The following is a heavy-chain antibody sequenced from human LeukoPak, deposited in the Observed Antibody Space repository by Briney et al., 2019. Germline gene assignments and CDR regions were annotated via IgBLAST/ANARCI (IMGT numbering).Heavy chain of an antibody. D-gene: IGHD6-13*01. CDR3: ARAGGQLLHGFGYFGY. CDR2: ISGSGGST. J-gene: IGHJ4*02. CDR1: GFTFSSYA. Sequence: GGSLRLSCAASGFTFSSYAMSWVRQAPGKGLEWVSSISGSGGSTYYADSVKGRFTISRDNSKNTLYLQMNSLRAEDTAVYYCARAGGQLLHGFGYFGYWGQGTLVTVSS. V-gene: IGHV3-23*01.